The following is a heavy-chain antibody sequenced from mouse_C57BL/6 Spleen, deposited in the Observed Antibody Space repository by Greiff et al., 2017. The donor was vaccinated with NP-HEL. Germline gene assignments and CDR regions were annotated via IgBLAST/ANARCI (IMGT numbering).Heavy chain of an antibody. D-gene: IGHD2-5*01. CDR2: IYPGDGDT. J-gene: IGHJ2*01. V-gene: IGHV1-80*01. CDR3: ARDLYSNYYFDY. Sequence: QVQLQQSGAELVKPGASVKISCKASGYAFSSYWMNWVKQRPGKGLEWIGQIYPGDGDTNYNGKFKGKATLTADKSSSTAYMQLSSLTSEDSAVYFCARDLYSNYYFDYWGQGTTLTVSS. CDR1: GYAFSSYW.